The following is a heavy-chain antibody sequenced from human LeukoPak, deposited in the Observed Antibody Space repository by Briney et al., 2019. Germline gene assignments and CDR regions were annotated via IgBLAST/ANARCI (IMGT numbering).Heavy chain of an antibody. CDR2: ISWNSGSI. CDR1: GFTFDDYA. J-gene: IGHJ4*02. D-gene: IGHD1-26*01. Sequence: GRSLRLSCAASGFTFDDYAMHWVRQAPGKGLEWVSGISWNSGSIGYADSVKGRFTISRDNAKNSLYLQMNSLRAEDTALYYCAKDNGGSYEGFDYWGQGTLVSVSS. CDR3: AKDNGGSYEGFDY. V-gene: IGHV3-9*01.